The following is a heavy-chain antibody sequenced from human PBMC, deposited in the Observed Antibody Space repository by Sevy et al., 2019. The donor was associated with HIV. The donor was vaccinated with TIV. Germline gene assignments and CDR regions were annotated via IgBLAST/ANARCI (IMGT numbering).Heavy chain of an antibody. CDR3: VRGDRGWGITRYYFDY. V-gene: IGHV3-21*01. CDR2: ISRSSSYI. CDR1: AFFFNTYN. J-gene: IGHJ4*02. Sequence: GGSLRLSCATSAFFFNTYNMNWVRQAPGKGLEWVSSISRSSSYINYADSVKCRFTISRDNAENSLFLQMNSLRAEDTAVYYCVRGDRGWGITRYYFDYWGQGTLVTVSS. D-gene: IGHD3-10*01.